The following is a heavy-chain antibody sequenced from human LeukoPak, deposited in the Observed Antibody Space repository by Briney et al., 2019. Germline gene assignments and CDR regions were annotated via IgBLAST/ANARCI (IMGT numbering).Heavy chain of an antibody. CDR2: LYSDGNT. J-gene: IGHJ4*02. CDR3: ARGVEPLAANTLAY. CDR1: GFSVITND. Sequence: GGSLRLSCAASGFSVITNDMTWVRQAPGKGPEWVSVLYSDGNTKYADSVQGRFTISRDNSKNTLYLEMNSLRPDDTAVYYCARGVEPLAANTLAYWGQGTLVTVSS. V-gene: IGHV3-53*01. D-gene: IGHD3-16*01.